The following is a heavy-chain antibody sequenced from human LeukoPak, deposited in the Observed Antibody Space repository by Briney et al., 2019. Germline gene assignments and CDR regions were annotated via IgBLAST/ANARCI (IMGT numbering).Heavy chain of an antibody. J-gene: IGHJ6*03. Sequence: GGSLRLSCAASGFTFSDYYMSWIRQAPGKGLEWVSYISSSGSTIYYADSVKGRFTISRDNAKNSLYLQMNSLGAEDTAVYYCARDLSGKYYYDYYYMDVWGKGTTVTVSS. CDR2: ISSSGSTI. V-gene: IGHV3-11*04. CDR1: GFTFSDYY. CDR3: ARDLSGKYYYDYYYMDV. D-gene: IGHD2/OR15-2a*01.